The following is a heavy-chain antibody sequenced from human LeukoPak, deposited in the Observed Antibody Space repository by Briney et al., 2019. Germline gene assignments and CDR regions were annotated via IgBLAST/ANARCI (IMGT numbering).Heavy chain of an antibody. CDR1: GFTFSSYS. Sequence: GGSLRLSCAASGFTFSSYSMNWVRQAPGKGLEWVSSITSSSSYIYYADSVKGRFTISRDNARNSLSLQMNSLRAEDTAVYYCARYRFVVGATDSFDIWGQGTMVTVSS. J-gene: IGHJ3*02. CDR2: ITSSSSYI. D-gene: IGHD1-26*01. CDR3: ARYRFVVGATDSFDI. V-gene: IGHV3-21*01.